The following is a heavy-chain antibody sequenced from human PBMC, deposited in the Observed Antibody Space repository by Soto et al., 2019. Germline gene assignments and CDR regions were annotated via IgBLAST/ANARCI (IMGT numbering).Heavy chain of an antibody. J-gene: IGHJ4*02. CDR3: ARDPPTGTTLDWADS. Sequence: EVQLLESGGGLVQPGGSLRLSCAASGFSFSSDGMGWVRQAPGKGLEWVSSISSSGSFMNYADSVKGRFTISRDNAKNSLYLQMSGLKDEDTAVYYCARDPPTGTTLDWADSWGQGILVTVSS. CDR1: GFSFSSDG. V-gene: IGHV3-21*01. CDR2: ISSSGSFM. D-gene: IGHD1-7*01.